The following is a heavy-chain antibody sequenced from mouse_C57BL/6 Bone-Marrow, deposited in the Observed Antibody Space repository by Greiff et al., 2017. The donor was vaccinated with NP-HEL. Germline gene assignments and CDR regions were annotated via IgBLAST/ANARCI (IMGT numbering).Heavy chain of an antibody. CDR2: INPNNGGT. J-gene: IGHJ4*01. Sequence: EVQLQQSGPELVKPGASVKISCKASGYTFTDYYMHWVKQSPGKSLEWIGDINPNNGGTSYNQKFKGKATLTVDKSSSTAYMELRSLTSEDSAVYYCARATYYDSDGDMDYGGQGTSVTVSA. CDR3: ARATYYDSDGDMDY. CDR1: GYTFTDYY. D-gene: IGHD2-4*01. V-gene: IGHV1-26*01.